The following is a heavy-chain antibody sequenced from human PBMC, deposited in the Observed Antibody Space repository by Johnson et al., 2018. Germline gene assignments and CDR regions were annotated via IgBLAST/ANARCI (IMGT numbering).Heavy chain of an antibody. J-gene: IGHJ6*03. D-gene: IGHD6-13*01. CDR1: GFTFSSYA. CDR3: ASQYSSSWYNYYYMDV. V-gene: IGHV3-30-3*01. Sequence: QVQLVESGGGVVQPGRSLRLTCAASGFTFSSYAMHWVRQAPGKGLEWVAVISYDGSNKYYADSVKGRFTISRDNSKNTLYLQMNSLRAEDTAVYYCASQYSSSWYNYYYMDVWGKGTTVTVSS. CDR2: ISYDGSNK.